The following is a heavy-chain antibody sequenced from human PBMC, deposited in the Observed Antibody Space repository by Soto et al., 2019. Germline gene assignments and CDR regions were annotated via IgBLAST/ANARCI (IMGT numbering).Heavy chain of an antibody. Sequence: ASVKVSCKASGYTFTGYYMHCVRQAPGQGLEWMGWINPNSGGTNYAQKFQGWVTMTRDTSISTAYMELSRLRSDDTAVYYCARAQYYYDSSGYYYWFDPWGQGTLVTVS. D-gene: IGHD3-22*01. CDR1: GYTFTGYY. CDR2: INPNSGGT. CDR3: ARAQYYYDSSGYYYWFDP. J-gene: IGHJ5*02. V-gene: IGHV1-2*04.